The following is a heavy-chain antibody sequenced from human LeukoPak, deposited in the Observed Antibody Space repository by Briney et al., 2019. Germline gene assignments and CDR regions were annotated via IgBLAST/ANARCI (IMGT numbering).Heavy chain of an antibody. CDR3: TTSPVPGLDY. J-gene: IGHJ4*02. CDR1: GFTFSSAW. Sequence: GGSLRLSCAASGFTFSSAWMSWVRQAPGKGLEWVGRIRSKTHGGTTDYAAPVKGRFTISRDDSKNIFYLQMNSLKTEDTAVYYCTTSPVPGLDYWGQGTLVTVSS. CDR2: IRSKTHGGTT. D-gene: IGHD6-19*01. V-gene: IGHV3-15*01.